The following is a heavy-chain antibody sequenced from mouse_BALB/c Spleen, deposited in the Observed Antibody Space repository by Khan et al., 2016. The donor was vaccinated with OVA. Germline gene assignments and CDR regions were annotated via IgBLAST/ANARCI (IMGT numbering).Heavy chain of an antibody. V-gene: IGHV9-1*02. Sequence: QIQLVQSGPELKKPGETVKISCKASGYTFTNYGINWVKQAPGKGLKWMGWINTYTGEPTYADDFKGRFDFSLETSASTAYLQINNLKNDDMTTYVWARISSYVYSDVWGAGTTVTVSS. CDR1: GYTFTNYG. D-gene: IGHD1-1*01. CDR2: INTYTGEP. CDR3: ARISSYVYSDV. J-gene: IGHJ1*01.